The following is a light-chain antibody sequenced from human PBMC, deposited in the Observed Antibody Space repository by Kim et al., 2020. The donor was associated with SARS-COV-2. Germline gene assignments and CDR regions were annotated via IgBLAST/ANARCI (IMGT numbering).Light chain of an antibody. CDR3: ASFTSSGSLDYV. CDR1: YSDIGSDDS. J-gene: IGLJ1*01. CDR2: DVS. V-gene: IGLV2-14*03. Sequence: SITSSCSGTYSDIGSDDSVSWYQQHPGKAPRLIIYDVSDRPSGVSARFSGSKSGNTASLTISGLHSEDEADYYCASFTSSGSLDYVFGAGTKVTVL.